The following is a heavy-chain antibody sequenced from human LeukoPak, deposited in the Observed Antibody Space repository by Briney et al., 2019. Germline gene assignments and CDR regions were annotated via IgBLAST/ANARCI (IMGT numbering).Heavy chain of an antibody. CDR2: IYYNGST. CDR3: AGGDYYHMDV. Sequence: SETLSLNCAVYGGSFSSSSYYWGWIRQPPGKGLEWIGSIYYNGSTYYNPSLKSRVTISVDTSKNQFSLKLSSVTAADTAVYYCAGGDYYHMDVWGKGTTVTISS. J-gene: IGHJ6*03. CDR1: GGSFSSSSYY. V-gene: IGHV4-39*01.